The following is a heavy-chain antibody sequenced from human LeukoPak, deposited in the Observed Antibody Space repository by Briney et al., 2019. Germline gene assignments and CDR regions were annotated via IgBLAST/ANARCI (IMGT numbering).Heavy chain of an antibody. CDR1: GGPISSITAY. J-gene: IGHJ2*01. Sequence: SETQSLTCAVSGGPISSITAYWGWIRQPPGKGLEWIGRIYYSGSTFYNPSLKSRVTISVNTSKNQLSLRLSSVTAADTAVYYCARPPSCSGGSCYYWYFDLWGHGTLVTVSS. CDR3: ARPPSCSGGSCYYWYFDL. V-gene: IGHV4-39*01. CDR2: IYYSGST. D-gene: IGHD2-15*01.